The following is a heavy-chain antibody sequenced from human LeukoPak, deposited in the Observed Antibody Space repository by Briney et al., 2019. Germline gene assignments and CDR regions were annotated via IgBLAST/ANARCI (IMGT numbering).Heavy chain of an antibody. CDR3: ARASIFGVAPYYMDV. D-gene: IGHD3-3*01. Sequence: SETLSLTCTVSGGSIGTYYWSWIRQPPGKGLEWIGYIYYSGSTDYNPSLKSRVTISVDRSKNQFSLKLSSVTAADTAVYYCARASIFGVAPYYMDVWGRGTTVTVSS. CDR2: IYYSGST. V-gene: IGHV4-59*01. CDR1: GGSIGTYY. J-gene: IGHJ6*03.